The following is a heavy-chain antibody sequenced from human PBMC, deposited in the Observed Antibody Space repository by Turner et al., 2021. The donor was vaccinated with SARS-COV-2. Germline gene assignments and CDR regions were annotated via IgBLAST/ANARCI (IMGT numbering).Heavy chain of an antibody. CDR1: GFTVSSNY. D-gene: IGHD3-22*01. CDR2: IYSGGRT. CDR3: ASEQDSSGFVGMDV. J-gene: IGHJ6*02. Sequence: VQMVASGGGVVQPGTSMSLSWAGSGFTVSSNYMSWVRQAPGKGLEWVSIIYSGGRTYYADSVKGRFTISRDNSKNTLYLQMNSLRAEDTAVYYCASEQDSSGFVGMDVWGQGTTVTVSS. V-gene: IGHV3-66*01.